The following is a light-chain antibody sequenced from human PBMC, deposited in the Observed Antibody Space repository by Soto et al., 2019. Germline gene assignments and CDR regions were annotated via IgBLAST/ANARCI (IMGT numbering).Light chain of an antibody. J-gene: IGLJ3*02. CDR2: DVS. Sequence: QSALTQPRSVSGSPGQSVTISCTGTSSDVGGYNYVSWYQEHPGKAPKLMIYDVSKRPSGVPDRFSCSKSGNTASLTISGVEAEDEADYYWCSYTGTYAFVMFGGGTKLTVL. V-gene: IGLV2-11*01. CDR3: CSYTGTYAFVM. CDR1: SSDVGGYNY.